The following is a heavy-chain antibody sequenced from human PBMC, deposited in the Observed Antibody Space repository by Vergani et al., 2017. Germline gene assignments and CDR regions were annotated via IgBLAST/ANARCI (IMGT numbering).Heavy chain of an antibody. Sequence: EVQLVESGGGLVQPGGSLRLSCAASGFTVSSNYMSWVRQAPGKGLEWVSVIYSGGSTYYADSVKGRFTISRDNSKNTLYLQVNSLRAEDTAVYYCANSAFSSSWYEGGFDYWGQGTLVTVSS. V-gene: IGHV3-66*02. CDR3: ANSAFSSSWYEGGFDY. CDR2: IYSGGST. CDR1: GFTVSSNY. J-gene: IGHJ4*02. D-gene: IGHD6-13*01.